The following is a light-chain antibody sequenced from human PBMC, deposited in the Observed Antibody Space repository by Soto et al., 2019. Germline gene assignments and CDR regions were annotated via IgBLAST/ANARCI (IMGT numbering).Light chain of an antibody. J-gene: IGKJ4*01. V-gene: IGKV1-9*01. Sequence: DIQLTQSPSFLSASVGDRVTITCRASQGISSYLAWYQQKPGKAPKLLIYAASTLQSGVPSRFSGSGSGTEFTLTISSLQPEDFATYYGQQRKPLPFGGGTKVELK. CDR2: AAS. CDR3: QQRKPLP. CDR1: QGISSY.